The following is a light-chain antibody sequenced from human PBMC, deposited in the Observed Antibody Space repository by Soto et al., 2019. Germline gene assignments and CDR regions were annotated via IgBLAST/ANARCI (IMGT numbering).Light chain of an antibody. CDR2: GSS. CDR1: QSVYSTY. CDR3: QQYGSSPST. J-gene: IGKJ1*01. Sequence: EIVLTQSPGTLSLSPGDTATLSCRASQSVYSTYLAWYQHKVGQAPRLLSYGSSTRATGSPDRFRGSGSGTDFTLTIRRLEPEDFAVYYCQQYGSSPSTFGQGTKVEVK. V-gene: IGKV3-20*01.